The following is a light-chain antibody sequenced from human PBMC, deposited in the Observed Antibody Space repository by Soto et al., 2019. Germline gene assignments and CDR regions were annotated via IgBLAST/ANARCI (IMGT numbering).Light chain of an antibody. CDR3: QQYNNWWT. CDR2: GAS. V-gene: IGKV3-11*01. CDR1: QSVSDY. Sequence: EIVLTQSPATLSLSPGERATLSCRASQSVSDYVAWYQQRPGQAPRLLIYGASNRATGIPARFSGSGSGTDFTLTISSLEPEDFAVYYCQQYNNWWTFGQGTKV. J-gene: IGKJ1*01.